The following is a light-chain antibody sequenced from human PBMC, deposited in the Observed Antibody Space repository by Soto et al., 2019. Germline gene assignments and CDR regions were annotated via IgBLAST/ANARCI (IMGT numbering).Light chain of an antibody. CDR3: QKYNSGPFT. Sequence: DVQMTQSPSSLSASVGDRVTITCRASQGISNYLAWYQQKPGKVPKLLIYAASTLQSGVPSRFSGSSSGTDFTLTINSLRPEDVATYYCQKYNSGPFTFGPGTKVDI. CDR2: AAS. J-gene: IGKJ3*01. V-gene: IGKV1-27*01. CDR1: QGISNY.